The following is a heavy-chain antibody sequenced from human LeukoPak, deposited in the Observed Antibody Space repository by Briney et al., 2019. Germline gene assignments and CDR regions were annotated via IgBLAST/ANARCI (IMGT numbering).Heavy chain of an antibody. V-gene: IGHV1-69*05. CDR3: AREGGGLTGSYFDY. Sequence: SVKVSCKASGGTFSSYAISWVRQAPGQGLEWMGGIIPIFGTANYAQKFQGRVTITTDESTSTAYMELSSLRAEDTAVYYCAREGGGLTGSYFDYWGQGTLVTVSS. D-gene: IGHD3-16*01. CDR1: GGTFSSYA. CDR2: IIPIFGTA. J-gene: IGHJ4*02.